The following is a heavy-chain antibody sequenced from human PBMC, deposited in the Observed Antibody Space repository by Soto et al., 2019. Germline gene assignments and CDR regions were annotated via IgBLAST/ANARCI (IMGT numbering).Heavy chain of an antibody. CDR3: ARAINPLYCTNGVCYIDY. V-gene: IGHV4-31*03. J-gene: IGHJ4*02. D-gene: IGHD2-8*01. CDR2: IYYSGST. Sequence: QVQLQESGPGLVKPSQTLSLTCTVSGGSISSGGYYWSWIRQHPGKGLEWIGYIYYSGSTYYNPSLKSRVTISVDTSKNHFSLKLSSVTAADTAVYYCARAINPLYCTNGVCYIDYWGQGTLVTVSS. CDR1: GGSISSGGYY.